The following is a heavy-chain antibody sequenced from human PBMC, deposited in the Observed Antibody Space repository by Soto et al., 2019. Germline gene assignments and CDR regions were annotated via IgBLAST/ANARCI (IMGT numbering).Heavy chain of an antibody. Sequence: PSETLSLTCTVSGGSISSSSYYWGWIRQPPGKGLEWIGSIYYSGSTYYNPSLKSRVTISVDTSKNQFSLKLSSVTAADTAVYYCARSNDYYSYDMYVWGQGTTLTIS. D-gene: IGHD2-8*01. V-gene: IGHV4-39*01. CDR1: GGSISSSSYY. CDR3: ARSNDYYSYDMYV. CDR2: IYYSGST. J-gene: IGHJ6*02.